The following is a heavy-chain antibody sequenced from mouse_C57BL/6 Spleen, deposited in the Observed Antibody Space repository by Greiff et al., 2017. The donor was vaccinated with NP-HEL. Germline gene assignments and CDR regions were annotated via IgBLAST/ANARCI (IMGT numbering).Heavy chain of an antibody. D-gene: IGHD1-1*01. CDR2: IYPGSGNT. Sequence: VQLQQSGAELVRPGASVKLSCKASGYTFTDYYINWVKQRPGQGLEWIARIYPGSGNTYYNEKFKGKATLTAEKSSSTAYMQLSSLTSEDSAVYFCAREGVYYGSSYFAYWGQGTLVTVSA. V-gene: IGHV1-76*01. CDR3: AREGVYYGSSYFAY. J-gene: IGHJ3*01. CDR1: GYTFTDYY.